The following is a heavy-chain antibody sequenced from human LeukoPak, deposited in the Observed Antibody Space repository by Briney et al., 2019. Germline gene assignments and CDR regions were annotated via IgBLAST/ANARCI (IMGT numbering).Heavy chain of an antibody. J-gene: IGHJ4*02. D-gene: IGHD3-10*01. V-gene: IGHV1-3*01. CDR3: ARDRGGYYGSGSYYNGGPSDY. Sequence: ASVKVSCKASGYTFTSYAMHWVRQAPGQRLEWMGWINAGNGNTKYSQKFQGRVTITRDTSASTAYMELSSLRSEDTAVYYCARDRGGYYGSGSYYNGGPSDYWGQGTLVTVSS. CDR1: GYTFTSYA. CDR2: INAGNGNT.